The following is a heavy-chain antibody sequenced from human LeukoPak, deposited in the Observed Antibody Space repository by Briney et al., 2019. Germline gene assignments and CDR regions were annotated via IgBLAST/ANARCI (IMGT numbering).Heavy chain of an antibody. CDR3: ARYNAFDI. Sequence: GGSLRLSSAQSGFTISNYEMNWVRQAPGKGLEWVSYISSSGTTIYYADSVKGRFTISRDNAKNSLYLQMNSLRAEDTAVYYCARYNAFDIWGQGTMVTVSS. D-gene: IGHD1-14*01. CDR1: GFTISNYE. CDR2: ISSSGTTI. V-gene: IGHV3-48*03. J-gene: IGHJ3*02.